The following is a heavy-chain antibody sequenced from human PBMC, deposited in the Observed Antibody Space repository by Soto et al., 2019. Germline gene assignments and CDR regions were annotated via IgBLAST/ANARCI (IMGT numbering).Heavy chain of an antibody. D-gene: IGHD3-16*01. CDR1: GYTFTRFD. V-gene: IGHV1-8*01. CDR3: AIKGAQTAYPLDW. CDR2: MNPDNGKT. J-gene: IGHJ4*02. Sequence: QLQLVQSGAEVKKPGASVKVSCKASGYTFTRFDINWVRQATGQGLEWMGWMNPDNGKTGYAQRFQGRVTMTRDTSITTAYMELSSLRSEDTAVYFCAIKGAQTAYPLDWWGQGTQVTVSS.